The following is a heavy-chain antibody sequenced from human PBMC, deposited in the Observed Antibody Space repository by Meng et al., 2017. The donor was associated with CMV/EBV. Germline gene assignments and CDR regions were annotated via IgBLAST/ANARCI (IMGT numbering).Heavy chain of an antibody. CDR3: TRLRYYYDSSGDYGMDV. Sequence: GGSLKTSCAASGFTFSGSAMHWVRQASGKGLEWVGRIRSKANSYATAYAASVKGRFTISRDDSKNTAYLQMNSLKTEDTAVYYCTRLRYYYDSSGDYGMDVWGQGTTVTVSS. CDR2: IRSKANSYAT. V-gene: IGHV3-73*01. J-gene: IGHJ6*02. D-gene: IGHD3-22*01. CDR1: GFTFSGSA.